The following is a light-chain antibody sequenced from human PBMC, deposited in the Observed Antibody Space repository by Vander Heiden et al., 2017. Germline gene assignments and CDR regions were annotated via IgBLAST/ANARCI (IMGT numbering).Light chain of an antibody. V-gene: IGLV2-11*01. J-gene: IGLJ1*01. Sequence: QSALTQPRSVSGSPGQSVTISCTGTSSDVGGYAYVSWYQQHPGKAPKLMIYDVSKRPSGVPDRFSGSKSGNTASLTISGLQAEDEAAYYCCSYAGSYTLVFGTGTKVTVL. CDR1: SSDVGGYAY. CDR3: CSYAGSYTLV. CDR2: DVS.